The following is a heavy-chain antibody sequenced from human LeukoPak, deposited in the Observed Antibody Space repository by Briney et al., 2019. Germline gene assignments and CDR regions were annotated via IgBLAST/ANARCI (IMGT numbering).Heavy chain of an antibody. V-gene: IGHV4-61*02. CDR3: ARSPDY. J-gene: IGHJ4*02. CDR1: GGSISSGSYY. CDR2: IYTSGST. Sequence: SQTLSLTCTVSGGSISSGSYYWSWIRQPAGKGLEWIGRIYTSGSTNYNPSLKSRVTISVDTSKNQFSLKLSSVTAADTAVYYCARSPDYWGQGTLVTVSS.